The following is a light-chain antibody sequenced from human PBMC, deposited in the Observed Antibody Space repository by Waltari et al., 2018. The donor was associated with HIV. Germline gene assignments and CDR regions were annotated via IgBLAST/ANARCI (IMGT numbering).Light chain of an antibody. V-gene: IGLV3-25*02. CDR3: QSTHSNGQGI. CDR1: ALPKPY. J-gene: IGLJ2*01. CDR2: KDS. Sequence: SHELRQSPSVSVSPEQTARITCSGGALPKPYVYWSQQTPGQAPVMVVYKDSERPSGIHGRVYADTTQTTATLTHMGGQAEEEADDYCQSTHSNGQGILGGGTKLTVL.